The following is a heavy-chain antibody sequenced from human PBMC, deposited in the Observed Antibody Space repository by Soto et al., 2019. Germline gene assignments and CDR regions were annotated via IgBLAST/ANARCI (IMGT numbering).Heavy chain of an antibody. CDR1: GGSISSSSYY. CDR2: IYYSGST. V-gene: IGHV4-39*01. J-gene: IGHJ4*02. Sequence: SETLSLTCTVSGGSISSSSYYWGWIRQPPGKGLEWIGSIYYSGSTYYNPSLKSRVTISVDTSKNQFSLKLSSVTAADTAVYYCARQAGPKDIVVVPAAIRPYFDYWGQGTLVTVSS. D-gene: IGHD2-2*01. CDR3: ARQAGPKDIVVVPAAIRPYFDY.